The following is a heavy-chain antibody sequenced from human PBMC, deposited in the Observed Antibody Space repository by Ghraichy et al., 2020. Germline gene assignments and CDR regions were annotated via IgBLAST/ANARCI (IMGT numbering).Heavy chain of an antibody. D-gene: IGHD6-25*01. V-gene: IGHV1-2*02. CDR1: GYTFTDYY. CDR3: ARRAATDY. Sequence: ASVKVSCKSSGYTFTDYYIHWVRQAPGQGLEWMGSINPNSGGPNYAQKFQGRVTMTRDTSISTAYMELRSLRSDDTAVYFCARRAATDYWGQGTLVTVSS. J-gene: IGHJ4*02. CDR2: INPNSGGP.